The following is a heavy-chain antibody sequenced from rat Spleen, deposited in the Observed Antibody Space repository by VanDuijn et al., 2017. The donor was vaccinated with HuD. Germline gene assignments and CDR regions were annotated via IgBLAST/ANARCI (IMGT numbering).Heavy chain of an antibody. CDR1: GLSFSNYD. CDR2: ISYDGTAT. J-gene: IGHJ2*01. D-gene: IGHD1-11*01. Sequence: EVQLVESGGGLVQPGRSMKLSCAASGLSFSNYDMAWVRQAPTKGLEWVASISYDGTATYYRDSVKGRFTISRDNAKSTLYLQMDSLRSEDTATYYCARERGVSDYWGQGVMVTVSS. CDR3: ARERGVSDY. V-gene: IGHV5-25*01.